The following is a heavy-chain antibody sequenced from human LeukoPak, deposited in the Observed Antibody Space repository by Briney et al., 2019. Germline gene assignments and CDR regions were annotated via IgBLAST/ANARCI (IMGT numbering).Heavy chain of an antibody. CDR2: IYNTGTI. CDR3: ARHEPPGARRHLDY. D-gene: IGHD1-14*01. V-gene: IGHV4-59*08. CDR1: GGSISSSY. Sequence: SETLSLTCNVSGGSISSSYWSWIRQPPGKGLEWVGYIYNTGTINYNPSLNSRVTISVDTSKNQLSLRLSSVTAADTAVYYCARHEPPGARRHLDYWGQGTLVTVSS. J-gene: IGHJ4*02.